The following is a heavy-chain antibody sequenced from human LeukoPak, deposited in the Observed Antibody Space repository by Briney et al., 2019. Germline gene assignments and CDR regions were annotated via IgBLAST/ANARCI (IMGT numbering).Heavy chain of an antibody. J-gene: IGHJ5*02. CDR1: GGSISSGGYY. Sequence: SETLSLTCTVSGGSISSGGYYWSWIRQPPGKGLEWIGYIYHSGSTYYNPSLKSRVTISVDTSKNQFSLKLSSVTAADTAVYYCARDNHYGSGTLSGGFDPWGQGTLVTVSS. D-gene: IGHD3-10*01. CDR2: IYHSGST. V-gene: IGHV4-30-2*01. CDR3: ARDNHYGSGTLSGGFDP.